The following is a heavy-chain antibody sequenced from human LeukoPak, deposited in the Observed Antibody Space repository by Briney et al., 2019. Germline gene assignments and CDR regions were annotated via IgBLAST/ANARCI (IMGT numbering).Heavy chain of an antibody. J-gene: IGHJ4*02. D-gene: IGHD3-10*01. Sequence: PGGSLRLSCAASRFNVNNYWMHWVRQAPGKGLEWVGRIKSKTDGGTTDYSAPVKGRFTISRDDSKNTLYLQMNSLKTEDTAVYYCTPGFRFWGQGTLVTVSS. V-gene: IGHV3-15*01. CDR1: RFNVNNYW. CDR3: TPGFRF. CDR2: IKSKTDGGTT.